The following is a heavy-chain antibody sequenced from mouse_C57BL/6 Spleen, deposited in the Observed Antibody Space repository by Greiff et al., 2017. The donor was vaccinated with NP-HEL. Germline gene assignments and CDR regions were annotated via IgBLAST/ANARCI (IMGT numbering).Heavy chain of an antibody. Sequence: EVQLQQSGAELVRPGASVKLSCTASGFNIKDYYMHWVKQRPEQGLEWIGRIDPEDGDTEYAPKFQGKATMTADTSSNTAYLQLSSLTSEDTAVYYCTYGGYYGNSEWYFDVWGTGTTVTVSS. CDR1: GFNIKDYY. CDR3: TYGGYYGNSEWYFDV. V-gene: IGHV14-1*01. J-gene: IGHJ1*03. D-gene: IGHD2-1*01. CDR2: IDPEDGDT.